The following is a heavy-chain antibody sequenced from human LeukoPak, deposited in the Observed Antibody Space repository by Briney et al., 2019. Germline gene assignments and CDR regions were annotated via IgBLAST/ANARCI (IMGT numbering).Heavy chain of an antibody. CDR1: GYTFTSYY. Sequence: ASVKVSCKASGYTFTSYYIDWVRQAPGQGLEWMGVINPSGGSTRYAQKFQGRVTMTGDTSTRTVCMELSSLTSADTAVHYCARGTTDDYWGQGTPVTVSS. J-gene: IGHJ4*02. V-gene: IGHV1-46*01. CDR3: ARGTTDDY. CDR2: INPSGGST. D-gene: IGHD1-1*01.